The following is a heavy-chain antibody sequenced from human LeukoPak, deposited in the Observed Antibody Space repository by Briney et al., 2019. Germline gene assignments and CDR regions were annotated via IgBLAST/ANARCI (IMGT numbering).Heavy chain of an antibody. CDR3: ARDGYDYYYYYMDV. V-gene: IGHV3-23*01. Sequence: GGSLRLSCAASGFTFSSYARSWVRQAPGKGLEWVSAISGSGGSTYYADSVKGRFTISRDNSKNTLYLQMNSLRAEDTAVYSCARDGYDYYYYYMDVWGKGTTVTVSS. J-gene: IGHJ6*03. D-gene: IGHD1-1*01. CDR1: GFTFSSYA. CDR2: ISGSGGST.